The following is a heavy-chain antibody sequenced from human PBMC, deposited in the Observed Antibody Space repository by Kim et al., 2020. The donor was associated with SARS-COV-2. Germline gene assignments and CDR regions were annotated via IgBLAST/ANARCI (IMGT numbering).Heavy chain of an antibody. Sequence: GGSLRLSCAASGFTFSDHYMDWVRQAPGKGLEWVGRTRNKANSYTTEYAASVKGRFTISRDDSKNSLYLQMNSLKTEDTAVYYCAREDSGVPAATSYYYYYMDVWGKGTTVTVSS. V-gene: IGHV3-72*01. CDR2: TRNKANSYTT. CDR1: GFTFSDHY. J-gene: IGHJ6*03. D-gene: IGHD2-2*01. CDR3: AREDSGVPAATSYYYYYMDV.